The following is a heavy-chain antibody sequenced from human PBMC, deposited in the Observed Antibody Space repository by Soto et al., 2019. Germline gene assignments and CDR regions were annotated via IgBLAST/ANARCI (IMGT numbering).Heavy chain of an antibody. V-gene: IGHV1-2*04. J-gene: IGHJ6*01. CDR2: INPNSGGT. CDR3: ARDSRAIVVVPAATYYYGMDV. Sequence: MRSLQHSPRKRLERMGWINPNSGGTNYAQKFQGWVTMTRDTSISTAYMELSRLRSDDTAVYYCARDSRAIVVVPAATYYYGMDVWGQGTTVTVSS. D-gene: IGHD2-2*01.